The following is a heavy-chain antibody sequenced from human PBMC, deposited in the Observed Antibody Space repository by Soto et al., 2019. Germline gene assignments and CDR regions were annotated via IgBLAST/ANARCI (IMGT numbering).Heavy chain of an antibody. D-gene: IGHD7-27*01. J-gene: IGHJ3*02. V-gene: IGHV3-15*01. CDR1: GFTFSNAW. CDR2: IKSKTDGGTT. Sequence: GGSLRLSCAASGFTFSNAWMSWVRQAPGKGLEWVGRIKSKTDGGTTDYAAPVKGRFTISRDDSKNTLYLQMNSLKTEDTAVYYCTTDPATGDPDAFDIWGQGTMVTVSS. CDR3: TTDPATGDPDAFDI.